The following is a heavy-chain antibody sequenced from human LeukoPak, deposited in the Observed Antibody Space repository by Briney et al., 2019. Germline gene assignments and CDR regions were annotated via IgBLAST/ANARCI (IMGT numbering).Heavy chain of an antibody. CDR3: ARVPTVPAAIGPYWYFDL. CDR2: MSTSGST. J-gene: IGHJ2*01. Sequence: SETLSLTCTVFGGSISSYYWSWIRQPAEKGLEWIGRMSTSGSTNYNPSLKSRVSMSVDTSKNHFSLRLSSVTAADTAVYYCARVPTVPAAIGPYWYFDLWGRGALVTVSS. V-gene: IGHV4-4*07. CDR1: GGSISSYY. D-gene: IGHD2-2*01.